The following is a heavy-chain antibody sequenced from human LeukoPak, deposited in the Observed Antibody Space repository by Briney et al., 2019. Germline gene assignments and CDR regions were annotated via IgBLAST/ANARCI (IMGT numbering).Heavy chain of an antibody. V-gene: IGHV1-3*01. CDR1: GYTFTSYA. J-gene: IGHJ5*02. CDR3: ARDPRQGSSGWYNWFDP. D-gene: IGHD6-19*01. CDR2: INAGNGNT. Sequence: ASVKVSCKASGYTFTSYAMHWVRQAPGQRLEWMGWINAGNGNTKYSQEFQGRVTITRDTSASTAYMELRSLRSDDTAVYYCARDPRQGSSGWYNWFDPWGQGTLVTVSS.